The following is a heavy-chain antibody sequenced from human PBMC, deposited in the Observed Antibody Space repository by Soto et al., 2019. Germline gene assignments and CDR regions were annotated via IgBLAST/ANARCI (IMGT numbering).Heavy chain of an antibody. D-gene: IGHD3-22*01. CDR3: ARMSYFCDEWNFDL. J-gene: IGHJ2*01. V-gene: IGHV4-30-4*01. CDR1: GASINNNDYY. CDR2: VYYSGTT. Sequence: SETLSLTCTVSGASINNNDYYWSWIRQTPGEGLEWIGYVYYSGTTDYIPSLKSRLSMSIDKSQNQFTLKLNSVTAADTATYYCARMSYFCDEWNFDLWGRGTLVTVSS.